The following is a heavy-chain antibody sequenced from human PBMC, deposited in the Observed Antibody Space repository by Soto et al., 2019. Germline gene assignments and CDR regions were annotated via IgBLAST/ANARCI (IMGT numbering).Heavy chain of an antibody. D-gene: IGHD6-13*01. CDR1: GYSFSSYW. CDR2: IYPGDSDT. V-gene: IGHV5-51*01. Sequence: GESLKISCKGSGYSFSSYWINWVRQMPGKGLEWMGIIYPGDSDTRYSPSFQGQVTISANKSISTAYLQWRSLKASDTAMYYCARHHGSPGSYFGMDVWGQGTTVTVSS. CDR3: ARHHGSPGSYFGMDV. J-gene: IGHJ6*02.